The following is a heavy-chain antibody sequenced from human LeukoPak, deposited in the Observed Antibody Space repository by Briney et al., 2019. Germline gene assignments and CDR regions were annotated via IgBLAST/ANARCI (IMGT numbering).Heavy chain of an antibody. J-gene: IGHJ3*02. CDR1: GYTFTGYY. V-gene: IGHV1-2*02. Sequence: GASVKVSCKASGYTFTGYYMHWVRQAPGQGLEWMGWINPNSGGTNYAQKFQGRVTMTRDTSISTAYMELSRLRSDDTAVYYCAGAYDSSDHDAFDIWGQGTMVTVSS. CDR3: AGAYDSSDHDAFDI. D-gene: IGHD3-22*01. CDR2: INPNSGGT.